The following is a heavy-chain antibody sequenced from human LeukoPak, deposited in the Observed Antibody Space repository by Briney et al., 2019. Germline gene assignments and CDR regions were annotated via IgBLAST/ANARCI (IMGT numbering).Heavy chain of an antibody. J-gene: IGHJ4*02. V-gene: IGHV4-38-2*02. CDR2: IYHSGNT. CDR3: ARERVGGSDY. CDR1: GYSISSGYY. Sequence: SETLSLTCTVSGYSISSGYYWGWIRQPPGKGLEWIGNIYHSGNTYYNPSLKSRVTISVDTSENQFSLKLSSVTAADTGVYYCARERVGGSDYWGQGTLVTVSS. D-gene: IGHD1-26*01.